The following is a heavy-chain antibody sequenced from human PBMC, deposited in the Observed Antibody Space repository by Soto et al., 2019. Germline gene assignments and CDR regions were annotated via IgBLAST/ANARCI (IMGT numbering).Heavy chain of an antibody. V-gene: IGHV1-69*12. D-gene: IGHD1-1*01. J-gene: IGHJ6*02. Sequence: QVQLVQSGAEVKKPGSSVKVSCKASGGTFSTSAISWVRQAPGQGLEWVGGIMPVFPTPDYAQNFQGRVTITADESTTTAYMELISLKADDTAMYSCARDKARLQLGGNYYYILDVWGQGTAITVSS. CDR3: ARDKARLQLGGNYYYILDV. CDR1: GGTFSTSA. CDR2: IMPVFPTP.